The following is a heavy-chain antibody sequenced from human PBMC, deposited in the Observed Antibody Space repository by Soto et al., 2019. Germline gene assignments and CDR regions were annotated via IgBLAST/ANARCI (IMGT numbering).Heavy chain of an antibody. V-gene: IGHV4-39*01. CDR3: ARHRFSDYGDYEGAFDI. D-gene: IGHD4-17*01. Sequence: PSETLSLTCTVSGGSISSSSYYWGWIRQPPGKGLEWIGSIYYSGSTYYNPSLKSRVTISVDTSKNQFSLKLSSVTAADTAVYYCARHRFSDYGDYEGAFDIWGQGTMVTVSS. J-gene: IGHJ3*02. CDR2: IYYSGST. CDR1: GGSISSSSYY.